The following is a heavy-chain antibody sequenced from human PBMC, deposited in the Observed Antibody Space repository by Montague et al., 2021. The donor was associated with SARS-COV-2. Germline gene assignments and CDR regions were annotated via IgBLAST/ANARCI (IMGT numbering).Heavy chain of an antibody. CDR3: AREREGSDIFDL. Sequence: SETLSLTCSVSGASVTSESWGWIRQTPGKGLEWIAYIYDTGIIDYHPSLRSRTTIAVDTSKNQFSLKLTSVSAADTAVYFCAREREGSDIFDLWGQGTMVTVSS. D-gene: IGHD2-21*01. CDR1: GASVTSES. V-gene: IGHV4-59*02. J-gene: IGHJ3*01. CDR2: IYDTGII.